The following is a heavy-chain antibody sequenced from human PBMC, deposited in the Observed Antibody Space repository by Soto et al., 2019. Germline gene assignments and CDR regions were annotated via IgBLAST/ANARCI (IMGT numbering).Heavy chain of an antibody. CDR3: ARLIKKGVGIAARPHYYYYYMDV. J-gene: IGHJ6*03. D-gene: IGHD6-6*01. CDR1: GFTFSSYW. Sequence: GGSLRLSCAASGFTFSSYWMHWVRQAPGKGLVWVSRINSDGSSTSYADSVKGRFTISRDNAKNTLYLQMNSLRAEDTAVYYCARLIKKGVGIAARPHYYYYYMDVWGKGTTVTVSS. V-gene: IGHV3-74*01. CDR2: INSDGSST.